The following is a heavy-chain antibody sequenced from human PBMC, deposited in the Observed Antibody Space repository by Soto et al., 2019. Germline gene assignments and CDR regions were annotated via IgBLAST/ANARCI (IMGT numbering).Heavy chain of an antibody. D-gene: IGHD2-21*01. Sequence: QVQLVQSGAEVKRPGSSVKVSCKASGDTFGRNAIHWVRQAPGQGLEWMGGIIPMFPTTNYAQKFKGRLTTNADKSTSTAYMEMSSLRSEDTAVYYCARDGDSADYGYRGQGTLVTLSS. J-gene: IGHJ4*02. CDR1: GDTFGRNA. CDR3: ARDGDSADYGY. V-gene: IGHV1-69*06. CDR2: IIPMFPTT.